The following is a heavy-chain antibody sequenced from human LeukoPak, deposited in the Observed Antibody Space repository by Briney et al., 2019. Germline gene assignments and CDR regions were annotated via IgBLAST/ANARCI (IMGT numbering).Heavy chain of an antibody. J-gene: IGHJ4*02. CDR1: GGSMSSRNW. V-gene: IGHV4-4*02. Sequence: SETLSLTCAVSGGSMSSRNWWSWVRQPPEKGLEWIGEIHHSGSTNYNPSLKSRVTISIDKSKNQFSLKLNSVTAADTAVYYCARDSYDSSGPFDYWGRGTLVTVSS. D-gene: IGHD3-22*01. CDR3: ARDSYDSSGPFDY. CDR2: IHHSGST.